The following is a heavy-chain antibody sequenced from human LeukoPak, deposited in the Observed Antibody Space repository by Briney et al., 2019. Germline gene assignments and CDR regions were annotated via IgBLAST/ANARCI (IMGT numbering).Heavy chain of an antibody. D-gene: IGHD6-25*01. J-gene: IGHJ4*02. CDR3: ARDLYNSASR. Sequence: GGSLRLSCAASGFTFSSSWMTWVRQAPGKGLEWVTNIKQDGGEKYYVDSVKGRFTISRDNAKNSLYLQMNSLRADDTAVYYCARDLYNSASRWGQGTLVTVSS. CDR1: GFTFSSSW. CDR2: IKQDGGEK. V-gene: IGHV3-7*03.